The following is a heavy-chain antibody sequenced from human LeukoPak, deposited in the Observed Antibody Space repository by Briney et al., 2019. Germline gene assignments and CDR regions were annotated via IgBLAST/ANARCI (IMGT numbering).Heavy chain of an antibody. CDR3: ARGSYDFWSGYDY. Sequence: PSQTLSLTCTVSGGSISSGSYYWSWIRQPAGEGLEWIGRIYTSGSTNYNPSLKSRVPISVDTSKNQFSLKLSSVTAADTAVYYCARGSYDFWSGYDYWGQGTLVTVSS. D-gene: IGHD3-3*01. CDR2: IYTSGST. J-gene: IGHJ4*02. V-gene: IGHV4-61*02. CDR1: GGSISSGSYY.